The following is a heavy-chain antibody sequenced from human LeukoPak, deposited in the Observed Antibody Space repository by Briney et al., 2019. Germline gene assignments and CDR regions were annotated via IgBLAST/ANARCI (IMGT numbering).Heavy chain of an antibody. D-gene: IGHD4-17*01. CDR1: GFTVSSNY. CDR2: IYSGGST. Sequence: PGGSLRLSCAASGFTVSSNYMSWVRQAPGKGLEWVSVIYSGGSTYYADSVKGRFTISRDNSKNTLYLQMNSLRAEDTAVYHCARDSLYGDYFDYWGQGTLVTVSS. J-gene: IGHJ4*02. CDR3: ARDSLYGDYFDY. V-gene: IGHV3-53*01.